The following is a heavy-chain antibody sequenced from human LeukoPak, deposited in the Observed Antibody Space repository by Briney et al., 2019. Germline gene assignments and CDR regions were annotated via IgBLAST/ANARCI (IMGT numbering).Heavy chain of an antibody. V-gene: IGHV4-34*01. J-gene: IGHJ5*02. Sequence: SETLSLTCAVYGGSFSGYPWSWIRQPPGKGLEWIGEINHSGSTKYNPSLKSRVTISVDTSKNQFSLKLISVTAADTAVYYCASSTIFGVVANWFDPWGQGTLVTVSS. D-gene: IGHD3-3*01. CDR2: INHSGST. CDR1: GGSFSGYP. CDR3: ASSTIFGVVANWFDP.